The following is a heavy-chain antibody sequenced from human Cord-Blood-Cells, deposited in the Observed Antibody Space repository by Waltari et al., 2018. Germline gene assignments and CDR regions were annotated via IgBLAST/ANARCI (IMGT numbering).Heavy chain of an antibody. CDR3: ASCHGLVGATGGDFDL. CDR1: GGSISSSSYY. J-gene: IGHJ2*01. Sequence: QLQLQESGPGLVKPSETLSLTCTVSGGSISSSSYYWGWIRQPPGKGLEWIGSIYYSGSTYYTPSLKSGVTISVDTSKNQFSLKLRCVSAAVTAVYYCASCHGLVGATGGDFDLWGRGTLVTVSS. V-gene: IGHV4-39*01. D-gene: IGHD1-26*01. CDR2: IYYSGST.